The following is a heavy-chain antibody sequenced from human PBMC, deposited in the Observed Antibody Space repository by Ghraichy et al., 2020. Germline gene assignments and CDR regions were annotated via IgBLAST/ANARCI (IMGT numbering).Heavy chain of an antibody. D-gene: IGHD2-2*01. CDR1: GYTFTSYG. V-gene: IGHV1-18*01. Sequence: ASVKVSCKASGYTFTSYGISWVRQAPGQGLEWMGWISAYNGNTNYAQKLQGRVTMTTDTSTSTAYMELRSLRSDDPAVYYCAGDLFVRSAAAPKSGYWGQGTLVTVSS. J-gene: IGHJ4*02. CDR3: AGDLFVRSAAAPKSGY. CDR2: ISAYNGNT.